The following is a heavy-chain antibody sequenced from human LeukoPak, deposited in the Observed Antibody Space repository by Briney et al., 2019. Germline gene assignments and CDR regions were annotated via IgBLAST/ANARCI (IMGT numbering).Heavy chain of an antibody. V-gene: IGHV3-7*01. D-gene: IGHD6-6*01. J-gene: IGHJ3*02. CDR2: IKQDGSEK. CDR1: GFTFSSYW. Sequence: GGSLRLSCAASGFTFSSYWMSWVRQAPGKGLEWVANIKQDGSEKYYVDSVKGRFTISRDNAKNSLYLQMNSLRAEDTAVYYCAIIAARRLSRAFDIWGQGTMVTVSS. CDR3: AIIAARRLSRAFDI.